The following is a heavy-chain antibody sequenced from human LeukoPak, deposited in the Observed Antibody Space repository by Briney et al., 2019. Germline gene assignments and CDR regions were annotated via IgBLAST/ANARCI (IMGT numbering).Heavy chain of an antibody. D-gene: IGHD1-7*01. J-gene: IGHJ4*02. CDR2: IKQDGSEK. CDR3: ASLKDSLNWNYEGIDY. CDR1: GFTFSSYW. Sequence: PGGSLRLSCAASGFTFSSYWMSWVRQAPGKGLEWVANIKQDGSEKYYVDSVKGRFTISRGNAKNSLYLQMNSLRAEDTAVYYCASLKDSLNWNYEGIDYWGQGTLVTVSS. V-gene: IGHV3-7*01.